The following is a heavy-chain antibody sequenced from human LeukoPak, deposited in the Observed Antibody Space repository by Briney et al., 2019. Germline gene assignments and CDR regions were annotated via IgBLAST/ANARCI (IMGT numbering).Heavy chain of an antibody. CDR1: GFTFSSYA. Sequence: GGSLRLSCAASGFTFSSYAMHWVRQAPGKGLEYVSAISSNGGSTYYANSVKGRFTISRDNSKNTLYLQMGSLRAEDMAVYYCARANTRYSSSWYMGAHFDYWGQGTLVTVSS. D-gene: IGHD6-13*01. CDR2: ISSNGGST. V-gene: IGHV3-64*01. J-gene: IGHJ4*02. CDR3: ARANTRYSSSWYMGAHFDY.